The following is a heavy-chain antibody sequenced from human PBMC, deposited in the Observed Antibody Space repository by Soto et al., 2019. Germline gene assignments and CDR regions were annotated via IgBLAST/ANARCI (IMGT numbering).Heavy chain of an antibody. CDR2: ISAYNGNT. J-gene: IGHJ3*02. Sequence: GAAVKVSCKASGYTFTSYGISWVRQAPGQGLEWMGWISAYNGNTNYAQKLQGRVTMTTDTSTSTAYMELRSLRSDDTAVYYCARDRGGLSFRAFDIWGQGTMVTVSS. CDR1: GYTFTSYG. V-gene: IGHV1-18*04. D-gene: IGHD3-16*02. CDR3: ARDRGGLSFRAFDI.